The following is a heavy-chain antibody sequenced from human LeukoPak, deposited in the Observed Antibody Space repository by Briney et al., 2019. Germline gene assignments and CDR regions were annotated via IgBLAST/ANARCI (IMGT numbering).Heavy chain of an antibody. V-gene: IGHV4-59*01. Sequence: LETLSLTCTVSGGSISSYYWSWIRQPPGKGLEWIGYIYYSGSTNYNPSLKSRVTISVDTSKNQFSLKLSSVTAADTAVYYCAREGDYGSDYDILTGRIEGSYFDYWGQGTLVTVSS. CDR3: AREGDYGSDYDILTGRIEGSYFDY. CDR1: GGSISSYY. CDR2: IYYSGST. J-gene: IGHJ4*02. D-gene: IGHD3-9*01.